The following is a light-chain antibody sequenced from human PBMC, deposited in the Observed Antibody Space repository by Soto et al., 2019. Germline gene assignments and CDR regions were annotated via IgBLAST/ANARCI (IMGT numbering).Light chain of an antibody. V-gene: IGLV2-14*01. CDR1: SSDVGGYNY. CDR2: DVS. Sequence: QLVLTQPASVSGSPGQSITISCTGTSSDVGGYNYVSWYQQHPGKAPKLMIYDVSNRPSGVSNRFSGSKSGNTASLTISGLQAEHEADYYCSSYTSSSTLEVFGTGTKLTVL. J-gene: IGLJ1*01. CDR3: SSYTSSSTLEV.